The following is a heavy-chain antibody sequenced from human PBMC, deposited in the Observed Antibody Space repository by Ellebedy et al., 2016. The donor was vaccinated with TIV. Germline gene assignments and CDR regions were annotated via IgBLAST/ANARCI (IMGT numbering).Heavy chain of an antibody. D-gene: IGHD2-15*01. CDR1: GGSISSYY. CDR2: ISDSGST. Sequence: SETLSLXXTVSGGSISSYYWSWIRQPPGKGLEWIGYISDSGSTNYNPSLKSRVTISVDTSKNQFFLRLRSVTAADTAVYYCVRGCLGGGSCYSSHYYYALDVWGQGTTVTISS. J-gene: IGHJ6*02. V-gene: IGHV4-59*01. CDR3: VRGCLGGGSCYSSHYYYALDV.